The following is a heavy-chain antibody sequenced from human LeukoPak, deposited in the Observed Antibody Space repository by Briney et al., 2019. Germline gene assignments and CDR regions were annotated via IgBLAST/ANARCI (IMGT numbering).Heavy chain of an antibody. CDR3: ARGNYYDSSGYYVDY. D-gene: IGHD3-22*01. J-gene: IGHJ4*02. Sequence: PGGSLRLSCAASGFTFSSYSMNWVRQAPGKGLEWASYISSSSSTIYYADSVKGRFTISRDNAKNSLYLQMNSLRAEDTAVYYCARGNYYDSSGYYVDYWGQGTLVTVSS. V-gene: IGHV3-48*01. CDR1: GFTFSSYS. CDR2: ISSSSSTI.